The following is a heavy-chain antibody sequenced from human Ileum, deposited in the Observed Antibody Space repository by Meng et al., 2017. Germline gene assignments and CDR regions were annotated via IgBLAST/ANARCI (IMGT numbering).Heavy chain of an antibody. J-gene: IGHJ4*02. V-gene: IGHV3-49*03. CDR2: IRSKAYGGTT. CDR1: GFTIGDYA. Sequence: GESLKISCTASGFTIGDYAMNWFRQASGKGLEWVGFIRSKAYGGTTEYAASVKGRFTISRDDSKSIAYVQMNSLKTEDTAVYYCSRGGRYSSLWGQGILVTVSS. CDR3: SRGGRYSSL. D-gene: IGHD6-19*01.